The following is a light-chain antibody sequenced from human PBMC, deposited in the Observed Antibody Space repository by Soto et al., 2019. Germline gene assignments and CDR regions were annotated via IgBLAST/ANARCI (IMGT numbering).Light chain of an antibody. J-gene: IGKJ3*01. V-gene: IGKV3-15*01. CDR1: RTVSTN. CDR2: YTS. CDR3: QQYNNWPPGAT. Sequence: EIVLTQSPATLSLSPGERATLSCRASRTVSTNLAWYQQKPGQAPRLLIYYTSTRATGIPARFSGSGSDKEFTLTISSLQSEDSAVYYCQQYNNWPPGATFGPGTKVEIK.